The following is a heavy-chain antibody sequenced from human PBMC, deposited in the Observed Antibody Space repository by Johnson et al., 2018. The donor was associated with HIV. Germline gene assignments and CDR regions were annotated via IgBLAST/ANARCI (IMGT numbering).Heavy chain of an antibody. CDR3: AKDMGESEKEEWASDYYDFGRDYPGQDPRAMVGSFDI. CDR2: LGGSGGST. D-gene: IGHD3-3*01. J-gene: IGHJ3*02. V-gene: IGHV3-23*04. CDR1: GFTFSNAW. Sequence: VQLVESGGDLVKPGGSLRLSCAASGFTFSNAWMSWVRQAPGKGLEWVSALGGSGGSTYYADSVKGRFTISRHNSKNTLTLKITSLRPKATAVYYCAKDMGESEKEEWASDYYDFGRDYPGQDPRAMVGSFDIWGQGTTVTVSS.